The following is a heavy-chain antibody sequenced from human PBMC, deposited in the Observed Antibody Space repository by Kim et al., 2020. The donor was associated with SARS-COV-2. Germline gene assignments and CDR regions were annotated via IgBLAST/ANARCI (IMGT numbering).Heavy chain of an antibody. CDR3: AKEGGSYYYGSGPMDV. Sequence: VKGRFTISRDNSKNTLYLQMNSLRAEDTAVYYCAKEGGSYYYGSGPMDVWGKGTTVTVSS. V-gene: IGHV3-23*01. D-gene: IGHD3-10*01. J-gene: IGHJ6*03.